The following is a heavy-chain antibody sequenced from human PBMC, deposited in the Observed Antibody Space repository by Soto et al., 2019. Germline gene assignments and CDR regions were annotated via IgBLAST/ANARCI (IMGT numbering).Heavy chain of an antibody. Sequence: LAIGRAVSGDSVSICAYDGGLVHQRPGKGLEWVGYIYESGYTYYNTSLKSRLTISLDRSNNQFSLGLTSVTAADTAVYSCVRALRHTAMVYPLFDPWAQGSMVTV. CDR1: GDSVSICAYD. CDR2: IYESGYT. J-gene: IGHJ5*02. D-gene: IGHD5-18*01. CDR3: VRALRHTAMVYPLFDP. V-gene: IGHV4-31*11.